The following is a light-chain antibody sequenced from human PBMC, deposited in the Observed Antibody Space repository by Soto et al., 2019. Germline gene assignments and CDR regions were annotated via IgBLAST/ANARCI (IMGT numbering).Light chain of an antibody. Sequence: DIEMTQSPSALSASLGDRVTITCRASQTISEYLAWYQQKPGKAPDLLISDVSNLERGVASRFRGSGSGTEFTLTISSMQPDDFATYYCQQFNSYPITFGQGTRLEIK. CDR3: QQFNSYPIT. V-gene: IGKV1-5*01. CDR1: QTISEY. CDR2: DVS. J-gene: IGKJ5*01.